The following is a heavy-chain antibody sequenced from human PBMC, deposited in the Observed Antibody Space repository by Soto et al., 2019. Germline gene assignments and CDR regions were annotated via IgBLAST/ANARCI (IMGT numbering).Heavy chain of an antibody. CDR1: GFTFSSYS. Sequence: PGGSLRLSCAASGFTFSSYSMNWVRQAPGKGLEWVSYISSSSSTIYYADSVKGRFTISRDNAKNSPYLQMNSLRAEDTAVYYCARGHAFLEWLLPTDRVSDYWGQGTLVTVSS. D-gene: IGHD3-3*02. J-gene: IGHJ4*02. CDR2: ISSSSSTI. V-gene: IGHV3-48*01. CDR3: ARGHAFLEWLLPTDRVSDY.